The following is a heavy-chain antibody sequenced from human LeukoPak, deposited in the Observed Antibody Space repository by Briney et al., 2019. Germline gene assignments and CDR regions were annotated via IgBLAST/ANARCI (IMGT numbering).Heavy chain of an antibody. V-gene: IGHV4-39*07. CDR3: ARGTTFRPTFDY. D-gene: IGHD1-1*01. CDR1: GGSISSSSYY. Sequence: PSETLSLTCTVSGGSISSSSYYWGWIRQPPGKGLEWIGSIYYSGSTYYNPSLKSRVTISVDTSKNQFSLKLSSVTAADTAVYYCARGTTFRPTFDYWGQGTLVTVSS. J-gene: IGHJ4*02. CDR2: IYYSGST.